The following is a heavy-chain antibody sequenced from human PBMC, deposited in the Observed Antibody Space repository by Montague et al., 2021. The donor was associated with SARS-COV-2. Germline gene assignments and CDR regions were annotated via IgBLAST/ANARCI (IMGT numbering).Heavy chain of an antibody. Sequence: TLSLTCTVSGGSISSGGYYWSWIRQHPGKGLEWIGYIYYSRSTYYNPSLKSRVTISVDTSKNQFSLKLSSVTAADTAVYYCARDRGYFDWLFHSDYYYYGMDVWGQGTTVTVSS. D-gene: IGHD3-9*01. V-gene: IGHV4-31*03. CDR2: IYYSRST. CDR1: GGSISSGGYY. J-gene: IGHJ6*02. CDR3: ARDRGYFDWLFHSDYYYYGMDV.